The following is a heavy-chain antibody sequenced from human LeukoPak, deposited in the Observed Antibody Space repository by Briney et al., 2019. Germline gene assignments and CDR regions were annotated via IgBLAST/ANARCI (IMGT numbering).Heavy chain of an antibody. CDR1: GGSFSGYY. CDR2: INHSGST. J-gene: IGHJ3*02. Sequence: PSETLSLTCAVYGGSFSGYYWSWIRQPPGKGLEWIGEINHSGSTNYNPSLKSRVTISVDTSKNQFSLKLSSVTAADTAVYYCARGTRVLDIWGQGTMVTVSS. CDR3: ARGTRVLDI. V-gene: IGHV4-34*01.